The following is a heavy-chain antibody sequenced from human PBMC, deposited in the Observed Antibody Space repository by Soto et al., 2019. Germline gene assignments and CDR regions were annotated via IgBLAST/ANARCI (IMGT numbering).Heavy chain of an antibody. Sequence: GGSLRLSCAASGFTFSSYAMHWVRQAPGKGLEWVAVISYDGSNKYYADSVKGRFTISRDNSKNTLYLQMNSLRAEDTAVYYCARGGYDRNPTASLDAFDIWGQGTMVTVSS. CDR3: ARGGYDRNPTASLDAFDI. CDR1: GFTFSSYA. D-gene: IGHD5-12*01. J-gene: IGHJ3*02. CDR2: ISYDGSNK. V-gene: IGHV3-30-3*01.